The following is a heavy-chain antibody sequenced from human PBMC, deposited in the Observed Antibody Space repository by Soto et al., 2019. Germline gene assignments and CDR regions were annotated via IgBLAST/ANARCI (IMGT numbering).Heavy chain of an antibody. Sequence: GGSLRLSCAASGFTFSSYGMHWVRQAPGKGLEWVAVISYDGSNKYYADSVKGRFTISRDNSKNTLYLQMNSLRAEDTAVYYCAKEYCTNGVCYYYYYYGMDVWGQGTTVTVSS. D-gene: IGHD2-8*01. CDR1: GFTFSSYG. J-gene: IGHJ6*02. V-gene: IGHV3-30*18. CDR2: ISYDGSNK. CDR3: AKEYCTNGVCYYYYYYGMDV.